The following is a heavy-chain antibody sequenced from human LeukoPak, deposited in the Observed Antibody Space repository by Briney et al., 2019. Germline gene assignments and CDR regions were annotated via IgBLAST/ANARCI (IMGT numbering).Heavy chain of an antibody. Sequence: GASVKVSCKASGYTFTGYYMHWVRQAPGQGLEWMGWINPNSGGTNYAQKFQGRVTITADKSTSTAYMELSSLRSEDTAVYYCAREVGLWDFWSGYYRSSLTVSYMDVWGKGTTVTVSS. CDR1: GYTFTGYY. J-gene: IGHJ6*03. CDR3: AREVGLWDFWSGYYRSSLTVSYMDV. CDR2: INPNSGGT. D-gene: IGHD3-3*01. V-gene: IGHV1-2*02.